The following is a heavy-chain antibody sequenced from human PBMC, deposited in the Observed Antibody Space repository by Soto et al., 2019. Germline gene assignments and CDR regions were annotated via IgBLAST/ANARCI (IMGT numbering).Heavy chain of an antibody. D-gene: IGHD3-22*01. CDR2: ISVSGSTI. J-gene: IGHJ4*02. CDR3: AKVFYYYDSSGYYYFDY. CDR1: GFTFSSYA. V-gene: IGHV3-23*01. Sequence: PGGSLSLSCAASGFTFSSYAVSWVRQAPGKGPEWISSISVSGSTIYYADSVKGRFTISRDNSKNTLYLQMSSLRAEDTAVYYCAKVFYYYDSSGYYYFDYWGQGTLVTVS.